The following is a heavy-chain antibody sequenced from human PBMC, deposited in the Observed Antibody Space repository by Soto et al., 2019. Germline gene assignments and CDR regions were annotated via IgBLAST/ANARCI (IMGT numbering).Heavy chain of an antibody. CDR2: IYYSGST. CDR3: ARDLYLQGGMDV. V-gene: IGHV4-31*03. J-gene: IGHJ6*02. Sequence: QVQLQESGPGLVEPSQTLSLTCTVSGDSISSGDYYWSWIRQHPGKGLEWIGYIYYSGSTSYNPSLKSRVTILVDTSKNQFSLRLSSVTAADTAVYYCARDLYLQGGMDVWGQGTTVTVSS. CDR1: GDSISSGDYY.